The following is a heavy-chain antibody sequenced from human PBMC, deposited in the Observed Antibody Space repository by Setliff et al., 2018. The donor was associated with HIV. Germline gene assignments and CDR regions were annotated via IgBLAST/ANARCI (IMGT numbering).Heavy chain of an antibody. Sequence: GGSLRLSCTASGFTFGEYAMSWVRQAPGKGLEWVGIIKSKAYGETKEYAASVKGRFTLSRDDSKSIAYLQMNSLKTEDTGVYYCTPPPGTYWGQGTLVTVSS. V-gene: IGHV3-49*04. D-gene: IGHD1-1*01. CDR1: GFTFGEYA. CDR3: TPPPGTY. J-gene: IGHJ4*02. CDR2: IKSKAYGETK.